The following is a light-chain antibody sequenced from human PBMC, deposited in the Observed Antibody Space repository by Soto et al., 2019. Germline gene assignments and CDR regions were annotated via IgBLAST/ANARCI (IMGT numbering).Light chain of an antibody. CDR1: SSNIGSNY. V-gene: IGLV1-47*02. J-gene: IGLJ3*02. CDR3: AAWDDSLSGWV. Sequence: QSVLTQPPSASGTPGQRVTISCSGSSSNIGSNYVYWYQQLPGTAPKLLIYSNNQRPSGVPDRFSGSKSGTSASLAISELRSEDEADYYCAAWDDSLSGWVFGGGTKVTVL. CDR2: SNN.